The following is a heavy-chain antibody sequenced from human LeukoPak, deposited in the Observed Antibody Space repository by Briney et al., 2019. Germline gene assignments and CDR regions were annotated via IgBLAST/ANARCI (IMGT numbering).Heavy chain of an antibody. Sequence: GETLQISCKGSGYNLPNYWIGWVRQMPGKGLEWMGIIYPGDSNARYSPSFQGQVTFSVDRSTTTAYLQWSSLKASDTAIYYCARRPFGSGTFPYYFDYWGQGSLVIVSS. V-gene: IGHV5-51*01. CDR3: ARRPFGSGTFPYYFDY. D-gene: IGHD3-10*01. CDR1: GYNLPNYW. CDR2: IYPGDSNA. J-gene: IGHJ4*02.